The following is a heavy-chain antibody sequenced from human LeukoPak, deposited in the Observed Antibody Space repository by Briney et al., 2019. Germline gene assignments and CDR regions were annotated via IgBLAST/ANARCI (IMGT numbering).Heavy chain of an antibody. J-gene: IGHJ6*02. D-gene: IGHD1-14*01. CDR2: IKQDGREK. V-gene: IGHV3-7*01. Sequence: GGSLRLSCAASGFTFSSYWMTWVRQAPGKGLEWVANIKQDGREKYYADSVKGRFTISRENAKNSLYLQMNSLRAEDTAVYYCARDGQNLAPYGMDVWGQGTTVTVSS. CDR3: ARDGQNLAPYGMDV. CDR1: GFTFSSYW.